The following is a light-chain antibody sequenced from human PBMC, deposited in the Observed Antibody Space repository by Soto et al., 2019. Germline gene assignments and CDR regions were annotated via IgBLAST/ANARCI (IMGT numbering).Light chain of an antibody. J-gene: IGKJ2*01. CDR1: QSISNW. V-gene: IGKV1-5*03. CDR2: KAI. Sequence: DIQMTQSPSTLSASVGDRVTITCRASQSISNWLAWYQQKPGKAPKLLIYKAINLQSGVPSRFSGSGSGTEFSLTISGLQPDDFPTYYCQRYNDFQYVFGQGTKLEMK. CDR3: QRYNDFQYV.